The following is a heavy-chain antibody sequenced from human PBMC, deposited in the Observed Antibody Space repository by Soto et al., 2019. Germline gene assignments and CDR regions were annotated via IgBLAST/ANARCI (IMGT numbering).Heavy chain of an antibody. J-gene: IGHJ4*02. CDR2: IIPILGIA. D-gene: IGHD3-10*01. CDR3: ALGGAADLFDY. Sequence: QVQLVQSGAEVKKPGSSVKVSCKASGGTFSSYTISWVRQAPGQGLEWMGRIIPILGIANYAQKFQGRVTXTXXKSTSTAYMELSSLRSEDTAGYYCALGGAADLFDYWGQGTLVTVSS. V-gene: IGHV1-69*02. CDR1: GGTFSSYT.